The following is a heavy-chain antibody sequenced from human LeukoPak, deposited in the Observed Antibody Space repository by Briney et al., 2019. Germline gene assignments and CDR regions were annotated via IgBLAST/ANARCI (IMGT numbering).Heavy chain of an antibody. CDR3: VGVDSSYYYYYGMDV. CDR1: GGSFSGYY. J-gene: IGHJ6*02. Sequence: SETLSLTCAVYGGSFSGYYWSWIRQLPGKGLEWIGEINHSGSTNYNPSLKSRVTIPVDTSKNQFSLKLSSVTAADTAVYYCVGVDSSYYYYYGMDVWGQGTTVTVSS. CDR2: INHSGST. D-gene: IGHD6-13*01. V-gene: IGHV4-34*01.